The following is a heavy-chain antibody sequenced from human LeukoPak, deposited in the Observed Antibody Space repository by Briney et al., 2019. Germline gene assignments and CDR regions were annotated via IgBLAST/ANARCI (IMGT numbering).Heavy chain of an antibody. J-gene: IGHJ1*01. CDR3: ARTPGVPAAPLAEYFQH. CDR2: INPNSGGT. CDR1: GYTFTGCY. Sequence: ASVKVSCKASGYTFTGCYMHWVRQAPGQGLEWMGWINPNSGGTNYAQKFQGRVTMTTDTSTSTAYMELRSLRSDDTAVYYCARTPGVPAAPLAEYFQHWGQGTLVTVSS. V-gene: IGHV1-2*02. D-gene: IGHD2-2*01.